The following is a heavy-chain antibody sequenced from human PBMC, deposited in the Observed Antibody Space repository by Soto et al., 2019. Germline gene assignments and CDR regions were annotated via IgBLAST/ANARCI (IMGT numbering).Heavy chain of an antibody. CDR3: AKILGSITMVRGESHYYYGMDV. CDR2: ISGSGGST. CDR1: GFTFSSYA. J-gene: IGHJ6*02. D-gene: IGHD3-10*01. Sequence: HPVGSLRLSCAATGFTFSSYAMSWVRQAPGKGLEWVSAISGSGGSTYYADSVKGRFTISRDNSKNTLYLQMNSLRAEDTAVYYCAKILGSITMVRGESHYYYGMDVWGQGTTVTVSS. V-gene: IGHV3-23*01.